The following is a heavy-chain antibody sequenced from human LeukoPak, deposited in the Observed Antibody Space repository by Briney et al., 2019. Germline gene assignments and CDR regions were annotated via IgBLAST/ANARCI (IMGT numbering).Heavy chain of an antibody. D-gene: IGHD1-20*01. CDR2: FDPEDGET. CDR1: GYTLTELS. J-gene: IGHJ4*02. CDR3: AYYIWNDGNFLVFDY. V-gene: IGHV1-24*01. Sequence: ASVKVSCKVSGYTLTELSMHWVRQAPGKGLEWMGGFDPEDGETIYAQKFQGRVTMTEDTSTDTAYMELSSLRSEDTAVYYCAYYIWNDGNFLVFDYWVQGTLVTVSS.